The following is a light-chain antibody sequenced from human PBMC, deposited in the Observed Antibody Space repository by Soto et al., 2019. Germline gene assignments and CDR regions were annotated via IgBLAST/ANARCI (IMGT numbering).Light chain of an antibody. CDR1: QGISSY. J-gene: IGKJ2*01. CDR2: AAS. V-gene: IGKV1-39*01. Sequence: DIQMTQSPSSLSASVGDSVTITCRASQGISSYLVWYQQRHGIAPKLLIYAASSLLSGVPSWFSGSGSGTDFTLTISQLQAEYFATYYCQQGYRTTYTFGQGTKLEI. CDR3: QQGYRTTYT.